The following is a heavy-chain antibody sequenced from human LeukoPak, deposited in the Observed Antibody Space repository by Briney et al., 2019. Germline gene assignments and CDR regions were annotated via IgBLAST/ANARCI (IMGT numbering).Heavy chain of an antibody. V-gene: IGHV3-11*01. J-gene: IGHJ5*02. Sequence: GGSLRLSCAASGFTFSDYYMSWIRQAPGKGLEWVPYISSSGSTIYYADSVKGRFTISRDNAKNSLYLQMNSLRAEDTAVYYCARRGQLLYSNWFDPWGQGTLVTVSS. CDR3: ARRGQLLYSNWFDP. CDR2: ISSSGSTI. D-gene: IGHD2-2*02. CDR1: GFTFSDYY.